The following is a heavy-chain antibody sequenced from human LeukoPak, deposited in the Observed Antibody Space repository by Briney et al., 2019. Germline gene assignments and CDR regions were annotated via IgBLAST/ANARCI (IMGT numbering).Heavy chain of an antibody. CDR1: GFTFDDYA. D-gene: IGHD2-15*01. V-gene: IGHV3-9*01. J-gene: IGHJ4*02. CDR3: AKDYAVAATGPFDY. Sequence: PGRSLRLSCAASGFTFDDYAMHWVRQAPGKGLEWVSGISWNSGSIGYADSVKGRFTISRDNAKNSLYLQMNGLRAEDTALYYCAKDYAVAATGPFDYWGQGTLVTVSS. CDR2: ISWNSGSI.